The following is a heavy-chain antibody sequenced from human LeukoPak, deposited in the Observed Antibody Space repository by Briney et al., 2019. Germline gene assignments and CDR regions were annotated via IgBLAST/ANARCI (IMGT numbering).Heavy chain of an antibody. CDR2: INSDGSST. Sequence: GGSLRLSCAASGFTFSSYWVHWVRQAPGKGRVWVSRINSDGSSTSYADSVKGRFTISRDNAKNTLYLQMDSLRAEDTAVYYCARVRVRGVIKNYYYMDVWGKGTTVTVSS. V-gene: IGHV3-74*01. D-gene: IGHD3-10*01. CDR1: GFTFSSYW. CDR3: ARVRVRGVIKNYYYMDV. J-gene: IGHJ6*03.